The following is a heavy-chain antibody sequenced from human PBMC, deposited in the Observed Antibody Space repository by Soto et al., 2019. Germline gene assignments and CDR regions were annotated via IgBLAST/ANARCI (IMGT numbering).Heavy chain of an antibody. CDR2: LYSDGNT. Sequence: EVQVVESGGGLVQPGGSLRLSCAASGFTVTNNYMSWVRQAPGKGLEWVSALYSDGNTYYADSVKDRFFLSRDNSRNAWYLQMNSLRAEDTAVYYCARHVGFYWYFDLWGRGTLVTVSS. D-gene: IGHD1-26*01. V-gene: IGHV3-66*04. J-gene: IGHJ2*01. CDR1: GFTVTNNY. CDR3: ARHVGFYWYFDL.